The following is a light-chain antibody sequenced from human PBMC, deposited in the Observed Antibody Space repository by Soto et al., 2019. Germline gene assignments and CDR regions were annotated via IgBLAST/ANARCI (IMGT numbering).Light chain of an antibody. CDR1: TSNIGAGYD. J-gene: IGLJ3*02. CDR3: QSYDNSLSGVV. CDR2: ANT. Sequence: QSVLTQPPSVSGAPGQTVTISCTGSTSNIGAGYDVHWYQQLPGTAPKLLILANTHRPSGVPDRFSGSKSGTSASLAITGLQAEDEADYHCQSYDNSLSGVVFGGGTKVTVL. V-gene: IGLV1-40*01.